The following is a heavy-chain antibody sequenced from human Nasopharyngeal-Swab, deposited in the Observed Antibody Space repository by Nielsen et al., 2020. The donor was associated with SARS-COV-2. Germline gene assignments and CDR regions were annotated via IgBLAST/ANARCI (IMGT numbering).Heavy chain of an antibody. V-gene: IGHV5-51*01. CDR3: ARLLVPAAIRPLYYFDY. D-gene: IGHD2-2*02. J-gene: IGHJ4*02. Sequence: GESLKISCQGSGYDFANYWIAWVRQMPGKVLEWMGIIYAGDSDTRYSPSFQGQVTISADKSISTACLRWSSLKASDTAMYYCARLLVPAAIRPLYYFDYWGQGTLVTVSS. CDR2: IYAGDSDT. CDR1: GYDFANYW.